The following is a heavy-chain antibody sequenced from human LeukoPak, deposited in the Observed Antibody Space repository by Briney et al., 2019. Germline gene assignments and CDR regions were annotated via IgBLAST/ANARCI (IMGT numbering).Heavy chain of an antibody. CDR1: GFTFSSYA. V-gene: IGHV3-30-3*01. D-gene: IGHD5-18*01. Sequence: PGRSLRLSSAASGFTFSSYAMHWVRQAPGKGLEWVAVISYDGSNKYYADSVKGRFTISRDNSKNTLYLQMNSLRAEDTAVYYCAREKALAGYSYGRYYFDYWGQGTLVTVSS. CDR3: AREKALAGYSYGRYYFDY. J-gene: IGHJ4*02. CDR2: ISYDGSNK.